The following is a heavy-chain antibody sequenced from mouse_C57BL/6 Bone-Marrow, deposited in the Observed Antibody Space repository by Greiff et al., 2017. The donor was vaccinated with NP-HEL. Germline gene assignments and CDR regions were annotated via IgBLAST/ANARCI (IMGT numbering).Heavy chain of an antibody. Sequence: EVQRVESGAELVRPGASVKLSCTASGFNIKDDYMHWVKQRPEQGLEWIGWIDPENGDTEYASKFQGKATITADTSSNTAYLQLSSLTSEDTAFYYCTTRRVITTVVAKGYWGQGTTLTVSS. CDR3: TTRRVITTVVAKGY. CDR2: IDPENGDT. J-gene: IGHJ2*01. D-gene: IGHD1-1*01. V-gene: IGHV14-4*01. CDR1: GFNIKDDY.